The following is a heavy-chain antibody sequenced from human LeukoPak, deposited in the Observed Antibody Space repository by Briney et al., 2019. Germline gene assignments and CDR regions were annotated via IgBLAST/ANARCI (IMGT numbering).Heavy chain of an antibody. CDR1: GFTFSSYA. Sequence: PGGSLRLSCAASGFTFSSYATSWVRQAPGKGLEWVSAISGSGGSTYYADSVKGRFTISRDNSKNTLYLQMNSLRAEDTAVYYCAKDPLTYYYDSSGLGYFDCWGQGTLVTVSS. CDR3: AKDPLTYYYDSSGLGYFDC. J-gene: IGHJ4*02. D-gene: IGHD3-22*01. CDR2: ISGSGGST. V-gene: IGHV3-23*01.